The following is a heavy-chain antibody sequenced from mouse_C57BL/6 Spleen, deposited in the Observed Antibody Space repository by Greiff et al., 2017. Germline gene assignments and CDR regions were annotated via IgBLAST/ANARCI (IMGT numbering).Heavy chain of an antibody. CDR1: GYTFTDYY. J-gene: IGHJ2*01. Sequence: VQLQQSGPGLVKPGASVKISCKASGYTFTDYYMNWVQQSHGKSLEWIGDINPNSGGTSYNQKFKGKSTLTVDKSSSTAYMELRSLTSEDSAVYYCTSSDYGRSYGYWGQGTTLTVSS. V-gene: IGHV1-26*01. CDR3: TSSDYGRSYGY. D-gene: IGHD1-1*01. CDR2: INPNSGGT.